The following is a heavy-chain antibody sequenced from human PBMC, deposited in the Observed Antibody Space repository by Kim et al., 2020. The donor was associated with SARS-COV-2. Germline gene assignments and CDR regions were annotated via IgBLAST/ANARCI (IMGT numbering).Heavy chain of an antibody. CDR3: ARGRGITIFGVVIIESFDY. D-gene: IGHD3-3*01. V-gene: IGHV1-3*01. J-gene: IGHJ4*02. Sequence: GRVTITRDTSASTAYMELSSLRSKDTAVYYCARGRGITIFGVVIIESFDYWGQGTLVTVSS.